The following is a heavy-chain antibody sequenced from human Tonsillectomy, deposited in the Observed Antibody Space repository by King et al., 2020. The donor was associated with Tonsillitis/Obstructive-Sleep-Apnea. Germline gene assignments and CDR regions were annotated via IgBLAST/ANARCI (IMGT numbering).Heavy chain of an antibody. Sequence: QLQESGPGLVKPSETLSLTCTVSGGSISSSSYYWGWIPQPPGKGLEWIGCIYYSGSTYYNPSLKSRVTISVDTSKKQFSLKLSSVIAAVTAVYYCATTRRITMIVVVISAFDIWGRGTMVTVSS. J-gene: IGHJ3*02. CDR3: ATTRRITMIVVVISAFDI. D-gene: IGHD3-22*01. CDR2: IYYSGST. V-gene: IGHV4-39*01. CDR1: GGSISSSSYY.